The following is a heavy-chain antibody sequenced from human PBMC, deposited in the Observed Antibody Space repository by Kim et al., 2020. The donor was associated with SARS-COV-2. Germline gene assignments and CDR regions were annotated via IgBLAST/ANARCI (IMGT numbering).Heavy chain of an antibody. CDR2: IRSKANSYAT. CDR3: TNPYYYDSSGYYYGY. V-gene: IGHV3-73*01. J-gene: IGHJ4*02. Sequence: GGSLRLSCAASGFTFSGSAMHWVRQASGKGLEWVGRIRSKANSYATAYAASVKGRFTISRDDSKNTAYLQMNSLKTEDTAVYYCTNPYYYDSSGYYYGYWGQGTLVTVSS. D-gene: IGHD3-22*01. CDR1: GFTFSGSA.